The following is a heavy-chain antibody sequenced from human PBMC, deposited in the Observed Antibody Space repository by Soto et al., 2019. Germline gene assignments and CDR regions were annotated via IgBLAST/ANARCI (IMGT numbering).Heavy chain of an antibody. CDR3: ARVITAMVTFDY. V-gene: IGHV4-30-4*01. Sequence: PSGTLSLTCTVSGGSISSGDYYWSWIRQPPGKGLEWIGYIYYSGSTYYNPSLKSRVTISVDTSKNQFSLKLSSVTAADTAVYYCARVITAMVTFDYWGQGTLVTVSS. D-gene: IGHD5-18*01. CDR2: IYYSGST. J-gene: IGHJ4*02. CDR1: GGSISSGDYY.